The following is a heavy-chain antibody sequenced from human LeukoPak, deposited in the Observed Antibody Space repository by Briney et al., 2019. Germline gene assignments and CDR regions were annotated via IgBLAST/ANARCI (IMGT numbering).Heavy chain of an antibody. D-gene: IGHD1-26*01. CDR3: ARGPPSGATRFDY. CDR2: IHSSGNT. J-gene: IGHJ4*02. V-gene: IGHV4-4*07. Sequence: SETLSLTCTVSGGSISNYSWSWIRQPAGKGPEWIGRIHSSGNTHYNPSLNSRLTMSVDTSKNQFSLKLSSLTAADTALYYCARGPPSGATRFDYWGQGNLVSVSS. CDR1: GGSISNYS.